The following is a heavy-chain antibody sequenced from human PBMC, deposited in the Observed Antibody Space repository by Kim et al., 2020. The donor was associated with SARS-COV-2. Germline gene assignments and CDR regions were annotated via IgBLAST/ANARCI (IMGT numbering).Heavy chain of an antibody. D-gene: IGHD6-19*01. J-gene: IGHJ4*02. CDR2: MSFDGFSK. Sequence: GGSLRLSCVTSGLYVIHWVRQAPGKGLEWVAAMSFDGFSKYFADSVSGRFSISRDDSKNTVWLHLNNLKHGDSATYYCATEGGTSGRCGYFDHWSQGTLVTVSS. CDR1: GLYV. CDR3: ATEGGTSGRCGYFDH. V-gene: IGHV3-30*04.